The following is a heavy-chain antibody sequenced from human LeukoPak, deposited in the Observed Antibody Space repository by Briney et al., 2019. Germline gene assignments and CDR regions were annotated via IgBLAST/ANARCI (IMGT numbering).Heavy chain of an antibody. CDR1: GGSISSSSYY. CDR3: ARNRGDSSGDWFDP. J-gene: IGHJ5*02. D-gene: IGHD3-22*01. CDR2: IYYSGST. Sequence: SETLSLTCTVSGGSISSSSYYWGWIRQPPGKGLEWIGSIYYSGSTYYNPSLKSRVTISVDTSKNQFSLKLSSVTAADTAVYYCARNRGDSSGDWFDPWGQGTLVTVSS. V-gene: IGHV4-39*07.